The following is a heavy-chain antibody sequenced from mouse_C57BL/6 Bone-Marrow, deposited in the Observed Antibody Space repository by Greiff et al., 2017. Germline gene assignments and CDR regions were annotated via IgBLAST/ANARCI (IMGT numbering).Heavy chain of an antibody. CDR2: INPNNGGT. V-gene: IGHV1-18*01. J-gene: IGHJ1*03. CDR1: GYTFTDYN. CDR3: ARRDYYGSSYGYFDV. Sequence: EVQLQQSGPELVKPGASVKIPCKASGYTFTDYNMDWVKQSHGKSLEWIGDINPNNGGTIYNQKFKGKATLTVDKSSSTAYMERRSLTSEDTAVYYCARRDYYGSSYGYFDVWGTGTTVTVSS. D-gene: IGHD1-1*01.